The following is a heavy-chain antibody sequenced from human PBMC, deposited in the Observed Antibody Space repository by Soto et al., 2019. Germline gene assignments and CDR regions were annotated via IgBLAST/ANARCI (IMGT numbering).Heavy chain of an antibody. CDR2: IIPRSGTA. V-gene: IGHV1-69*13. CDR3: ANSYGISWYGDF. Sequence: SVKVSCKASGDTSNNYPVTWVRQAPGQGLEWMGGIIPRSGTANYAQKFEGRVTLTADQSTSTAYMELRSLRPEDTAVYYCANSYGISWYGDFWGQGTLVTVSS. D-gene: IGHD6-13*01. J-gene: IGHJ4*02. CDR1: GDTSNNYP.